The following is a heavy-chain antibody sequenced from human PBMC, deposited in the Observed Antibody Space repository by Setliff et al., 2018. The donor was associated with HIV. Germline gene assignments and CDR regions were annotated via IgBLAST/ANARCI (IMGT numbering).Heavy chain of an antibody. D-gene: IGHD3-16*02. V-gene: IGHV3-30*18. Sequence: SLKISCVASGFTISYYGMHWVRRAPGKGLEWVAVISHDGGNKYYADSVKGRFTISGDNSKNTLYLQMNSLRSEDAAVYYCAKDLRSYRCSIASCSHMDVWGKGTTVTVSS. J-gene: IGHJ6*03. CDR2: ISHDGGNK. CDR1: GFTISYYG. CDR3: AKDLRSYRCSIASCSHMDV.